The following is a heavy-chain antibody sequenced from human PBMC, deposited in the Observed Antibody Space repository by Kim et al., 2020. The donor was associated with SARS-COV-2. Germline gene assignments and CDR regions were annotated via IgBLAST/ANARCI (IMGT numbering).Heavy chain of an antibody. CDR2: FYYSGST. CDR1: GGSISSSNYY. D-gene: IGHD2-2*01. CDR3: SSRYCSSTSCLHDY. J-gene: IGHJ4*02. Sequence: SETLSLTCTVSGGSISSSNYYWGWIRQPPGKGLEWIGSFYYSGSTFYSPSLKSRVTISVDTSKNQFSLKLSSLTAADTAVYYCSSRYCSSTSCLHDYWGQGTVVTVSS. V-gene: IGHV4-39*01.